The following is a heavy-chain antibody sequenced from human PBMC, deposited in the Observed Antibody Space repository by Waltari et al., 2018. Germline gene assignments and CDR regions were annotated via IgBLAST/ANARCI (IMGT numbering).Heavy chain of an antibody. V-gene: IGHV4-34*01. CDR2: VSDIGGT. D-gene: IGHD5-12*01. Sequence: QVQLQQWGAGLLKPSDTLSLTCGVSTEFFSGYPWIWIRPPPGKGLEWMGEVSDIGGTTYNPSLKSRVTISVDASEKKFSLKLSSVTAADTAVYYCARAFDSGYDSYYFDSWGQGTLVTVSS. CDR3: ARAFDSGYDSYYFDS. J-gene: IGHJ4*02. CDR1: TEFFSGYP.